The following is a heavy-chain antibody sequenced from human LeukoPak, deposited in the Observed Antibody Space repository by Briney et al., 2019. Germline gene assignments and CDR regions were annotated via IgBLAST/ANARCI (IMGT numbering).Heavy chain of an antibody. V-gene: IGHV1-69*04. CDR2: IIPILGIA. Sequence: SVKVSCKASGYTFTSYDINWVRQAPGQGLEWMGRIIPILGIANYAQKFQGRVTITADKSTSTAYMELSSLRSEDTAVYYCARDLGESDAFDIWGQGTMVTVSS. CDR1: GYTFTSYD. J-gene: IGHJ3*02. CDR3: ARDLGESDAFDI. D-gene: IGHD2-21*01.